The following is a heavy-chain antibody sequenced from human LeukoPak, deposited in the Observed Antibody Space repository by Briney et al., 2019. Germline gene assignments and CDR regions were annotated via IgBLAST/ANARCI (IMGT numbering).Heavy chain of an antibody. CDR3: ARLRGYCSSTSCYGGYYYYYMDV. D-gene: IGHD2-2*01. Sequence: SQTLSPPCTVSGGSISSCYYYWSWVRQPPGEGPGGIGDIYYSGSTYYNPSLKSRVTISVDTSKNQFSLKLSSVTAADTAVYYCARLRGYCSSTSCYGGYYYYYMDVWGKETTVTVSS. V-gene: IGHV4-30-4*08. CDR2: IYYSGST. J-gene: IGHJ6*03. CDR1: GGSISSCYYY.